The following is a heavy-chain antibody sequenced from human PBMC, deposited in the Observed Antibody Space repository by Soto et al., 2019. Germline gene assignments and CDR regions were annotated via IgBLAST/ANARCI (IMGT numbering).Heavy chain of an antibody. D-gene: IGHD6-25*01. V-gene: IGHV3-21*01. CDR1: GFTCSSYS. J-gene: IGHJ6*02. CDR3: GRMGRQRYYYYCIVV. CDR2: ISSSSSYI. Sequence: EVQLVESGGGLVKPGGSLRLSCAASGFTCSSYSMNWVRQAPGMGLEWIPSISSSSSYIYYAALVKGRFPISRDHAKNSRSVQMNSLRPDDTAGYYCGRMGRQRYYYYCIVVWGQGTTVTVSS.